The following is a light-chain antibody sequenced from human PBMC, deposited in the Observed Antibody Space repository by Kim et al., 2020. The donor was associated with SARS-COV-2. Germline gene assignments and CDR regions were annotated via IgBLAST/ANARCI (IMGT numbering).Light chain of an antibody. CDR2: DVI. CDR3: SSYITDVV. J-gene: IGLJ3*02. V-gene: IGLV2-14*03. CDR1: GVYDF. Sequence: GVYDFVSWYQKHPGKAPKLVIYDVIKRPSGVSSRFSGSKSGNTASLIITGLQAEDEADYFCSSYITDVVFGGGTQLTVL.